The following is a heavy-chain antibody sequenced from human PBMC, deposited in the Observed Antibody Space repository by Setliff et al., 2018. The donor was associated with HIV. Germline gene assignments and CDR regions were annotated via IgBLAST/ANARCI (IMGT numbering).Heavy chain of an antibody. D-gene: IGHD3-16*01. CDR2: IHYGGFF. CDR3: ARGGENMKNYYYYYMDV. V-gene: IGHV4-39*01. Sequence: PSETLSLTCTVSGGSFRSSRYYWGWIRQPPGKGLEWIGNIHYGGFFWYSPSLKSRVTISVDTSKNQFSLKLSSVTAADTAVYYGARGGENMKNYYYYYMDVWGKGTTVTVSS. J-gene: IGHJ6*03. CDR1: GGSFRSSRYY.